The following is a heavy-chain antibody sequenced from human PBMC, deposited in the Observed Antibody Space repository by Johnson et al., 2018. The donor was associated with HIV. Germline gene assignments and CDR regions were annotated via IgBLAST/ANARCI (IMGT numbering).Heavy chain of an antibody. CDR2: IWYDGSNK. CDR1: GFTFSSYG. V-gene: IGHV3-33*06. D-gene: IGHD3-22*01. Sequence: QVQLVESGGGVVQPGRSLRLSCAASGFTFSSYGMHWVRQAPGKGLAWVAVIWYDGSNKYYADSLKGRFTISRDNSKKTLYLQMNSLRPEDTAVYYCAKETRDSRSAFDIWGQGTMVTVSS. CDR3: AKETRDSRSAFDI. J-gene: IGHJ3*02.